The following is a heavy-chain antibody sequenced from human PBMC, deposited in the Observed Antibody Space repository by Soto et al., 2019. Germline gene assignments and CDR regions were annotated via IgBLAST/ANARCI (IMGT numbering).Heavy chain of an antibody. Sequence: SVTLSLTCTVCGGSVSSGSYCWSWIRHPPGKGLEWIGYIYYSGSTNYNPSPKSRVTISLETSKNQFSLKLSSVTAADTAVYYCARDPRLYRDYGLDHWGPGARLTVS. CDR3: ARDPRLYRDYGLDH. J-gene: IGHJ4*02. CDR1: GGSVSSGSYC. CDR2: IYYSGST. V-gene: IGHV4-61*01. D-gene: IGHD4-17*01.